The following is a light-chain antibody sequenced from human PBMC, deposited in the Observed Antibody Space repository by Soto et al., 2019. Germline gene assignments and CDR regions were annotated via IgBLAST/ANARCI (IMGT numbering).Light chain of an antibody. V-gene: IGLV2-14*01. CDR1: SSDVGTYNY. J-gene: IGLJ3*02. CDR2: EVS. Sequence: QSALTQPASVSGSLGQSITISCTGTSSDVGTYNYVSWYQQHPGKAPKLMIYEVSNRSSGVSSRFSGSKSGNTASLTISGLQAEDEADYYCCSYTGTSAPWIFGGGTKLTVL. CDR3: CSYTGTSAPWI.